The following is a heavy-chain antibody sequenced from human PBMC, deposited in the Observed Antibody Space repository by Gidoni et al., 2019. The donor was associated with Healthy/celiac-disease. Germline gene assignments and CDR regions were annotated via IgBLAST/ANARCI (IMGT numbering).Heavy chain of an antibody. D-gene: IGHD3-9*01. CDR3: ARFLLTGYYYCCGMDV. V-gene: IGHV3-33*01. J-gene: IGHJ6*02. CDR2: IWYDGSNK. Sequence: SCAASGFTFSSDGMHRVRQAPGKGLEWVAVIWYDGSNKYYADSVKGRFTISRDNSKNTLYLQMNSLRAEDTAVYYCARFLLTGYYYCCGMDVWGQGTTVTVSS. CDR1: GFTFSSDG.